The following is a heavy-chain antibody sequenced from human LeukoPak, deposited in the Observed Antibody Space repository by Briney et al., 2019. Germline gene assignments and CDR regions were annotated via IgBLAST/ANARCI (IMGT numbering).Heavy chain of an antibody. D-gene: IGHD3-16*01. CDR3: ARRWERLDY. CDR1: GYTFSTYG. Sequence: ASVKDSCKASGYTFSTYGISWVRQAPGEGLQWMGWISVSNGKTKYVQKFQGRVTMTTDTSTNTAYMELRSLRSDDTAVYYCARRWERLDYWGQGTQVTVSS. CDR2: ISVSNGKT. J-gene: IGHJ4*02. V-gene: IGHV1-18*01.